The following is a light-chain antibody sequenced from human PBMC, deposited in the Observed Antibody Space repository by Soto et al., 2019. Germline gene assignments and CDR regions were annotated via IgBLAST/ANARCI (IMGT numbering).Light chain of an antibody. Sequence: DLQMTQSPSSLSASVGDRVTITCQASQDISDYLNWYQQKPGKAPKLLVYDASNLETGVPSRFSGSGSGTNFTFTINTLQPEDTATYYCQQYDNLLLFTFGPGTKVEVK. J-gene: IGKJ3*01. V-gene: IGKV1-33*01. CDR2: DAS. CDR1: QDISDY. CDR3: QQYDNLLLFT.